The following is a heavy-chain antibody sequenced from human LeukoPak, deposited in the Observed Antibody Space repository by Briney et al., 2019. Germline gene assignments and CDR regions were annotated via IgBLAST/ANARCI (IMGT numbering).Heavy chain of an antibody. V-gene: IGHV4-61*02. CDR3: ARGRDGYNFLNRGEYYYFDY. J-gene: IGHJ4*02. CDR1: GGSISSGTYY. CDR2: FYTSGNT. Sequence: NPSQTLSLTCTVSGGSISSGTYYWSWIRQPAGTGLEWIGRFYTSGNTNYNPSLKSRVTISVDTSKNQFSLRLNSVTAADTAVYYCARGRDGYNFLNRGEYYYFDYWGQGTLVTVSS. D-gene: IGHD5-24*01.